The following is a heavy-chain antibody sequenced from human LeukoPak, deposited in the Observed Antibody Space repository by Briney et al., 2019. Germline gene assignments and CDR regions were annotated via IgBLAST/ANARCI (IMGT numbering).Heavy chain of an antibody. CDR1: GYTFTGYY. J-gene: IGHJ3*02. CDR3: ARNIVVVPAARGAFDI. D-gene: IGHD2-2*01. Sequence: ASVTVSCKASGYTFTGYYMHWVRQAPGQGLEWMGWINPNSGGTNYAQKFQGRVTMTRDTSISTAYMELSRLRSDDTAVYYCARNIVVVPAARGAFDIWGQGTMVTVSS. CDR2: INPNSGGT. V-gene: IGHV1-2*02.